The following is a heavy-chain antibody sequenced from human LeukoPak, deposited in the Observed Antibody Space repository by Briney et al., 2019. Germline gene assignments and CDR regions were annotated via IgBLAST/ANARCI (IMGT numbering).Heavy chain of an antibody. CDR1: GGSISSYY. Sequence: SETLSLTCTVSGGSISSYYWSWIRQPAGKGLEWIGRIYTIGSTNYNPSLKSRVTMSVDTSKNQFSLKLSSVTAADTAVYYCARDQVAYDILTGYYTNYYYGMDVWGQGTTVTVSS. CDR2: IYTIGST. D-gene: IGHD3-9*01. V-gene: IGHV4-4*07. CDR3: ARDQVAYDILTGYYTNYYYGMDV. J-gene: IGHJ6*02.